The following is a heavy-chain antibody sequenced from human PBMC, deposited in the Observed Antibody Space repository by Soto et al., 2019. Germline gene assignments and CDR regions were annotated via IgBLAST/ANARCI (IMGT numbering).Heavy chain of an antibody. J-gene: IGHJ5*02. V-gene: IGHV1-18*04. CDR2: ISAYNGNT. D-gene: IGHD2-2*02. CDR1: GYTFTSYG. CDR3: GREKCKYTYCQKNSGSGP. Sequence: ASVKVSCKASGYTFTSYGISWVRQAPGQGLEWMGWISAYNGNTNYEQKLQGRVTMTTDTSTSTAYMELRSLRSADTAVYYGGREKCKYTYCQKNSGSGPRGQGTLVTVPS.